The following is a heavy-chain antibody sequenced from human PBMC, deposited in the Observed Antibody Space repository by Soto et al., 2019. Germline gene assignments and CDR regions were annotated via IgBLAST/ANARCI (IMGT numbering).Heavy chain of an antibody. CDR1: GFPFRSYV. CDR3: ARWGTRGGLYV. V-gene: IGHV3-30*03. CDR2: TSYDGSNN. J-gene: IGHJ6*02. D-gene: IGHD3-16*01. Sequence: QVQLVESGGGVVQPGTSLRLSCVGSGFPFRSYVIHWVRQAPGKGLEWVALTSYDGSNNFYGDYVKGRFTISRHNSRKTVALRIECIRLEATAFYFCARWGTRGGLYVWSRGTIVSVSS.